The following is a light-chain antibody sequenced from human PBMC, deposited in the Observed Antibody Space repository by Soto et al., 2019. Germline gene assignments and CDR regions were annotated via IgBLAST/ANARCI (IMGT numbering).Light chain of an antibody. CDR1: SSDVGGYNY. Sequence: QSALTQPASVSGSPGQSITISCTGTSSDVGGYNYVSWYQQHPGKAPKLMIYDVSNRPSGVSNRFSGSKSGNTASLTISGLQAEDEADYYCSAYTSISTLAVFGTG. CDR3: SAYTSISTLAV. CDR2: DVS. V-gene: IGLV2-14*01. J-gene: IGLJ1*01.